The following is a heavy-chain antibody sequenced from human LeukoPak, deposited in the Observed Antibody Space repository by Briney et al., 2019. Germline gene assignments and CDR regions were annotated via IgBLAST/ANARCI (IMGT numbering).Heavy chain of an antibody. CDR3: VKGGLLLEFPLFDY. CDR1: GFPFSSFC. V-gene: IGHV3-64D*06. Sequence: PWGSLEPSFLAPGFPFSSFCFAWGRQASGEGTEYCSAISSNGGSTYYADSVKGRFTISRDNSKNTLYLQMSSLRAEDTAVYYCVKGGLLLEFPLFDYWGQGTLVTVSS. CDR2: ISSNGGST. D-gene: IGHD3-10*01. J-gene: IGHJ4*02.